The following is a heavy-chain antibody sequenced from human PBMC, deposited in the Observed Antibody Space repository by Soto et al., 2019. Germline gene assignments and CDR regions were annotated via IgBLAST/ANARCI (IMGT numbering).Heavy chain of an antibody. J-gene: IGHJ4*02. CDR1: GFTFSRYA. CDR3: AIDGLEYSGYDIDY. CDR2: VWYDGTTK. Sequence: QVQLVESGGGVVQPGRSLRLSCAASGFTFSRYAMHWVRQAPGKGLEWVAVVWYDGTTKFYADSVKGRFTIARDTSKNKLYLEMNSLIADDTAVYYCAIDGLEYSGYDIDYWGQGTLVTVSS. V-gene: IGHV3-33*01. D-gene: IGHD5-12*01.